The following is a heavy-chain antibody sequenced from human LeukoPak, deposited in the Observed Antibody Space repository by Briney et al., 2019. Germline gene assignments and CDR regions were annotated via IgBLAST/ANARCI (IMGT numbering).Heavy chain of an antibody. V-gene: IGHV4-34*01. J-gene: IGHJ5*02. CDR2: INHGGST. Sequence: SETLSLTCAVYGGSFSGDFWSWIRQSPGKGPEWIGEINHGGSTTYNPSLQSRVTMSVDTSTNQISLKMTSVTPEDTAVYYCARDRYSSSKDHWFDPWGQGTLVTVSS. D-gene: IGHD6-13*01. CDR3: ARDRYSSSKDHWFDP. CDR1: GGSFSGDF.